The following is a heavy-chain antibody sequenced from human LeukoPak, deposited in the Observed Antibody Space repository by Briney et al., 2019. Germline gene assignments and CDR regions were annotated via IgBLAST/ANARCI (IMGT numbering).Heavy chain of an antibody. CDR3: AREWGLESSGYYYAY. CDR2: ITPIFGTA. V-gene: IGHV1-69*13. J-gene: IGHJ4*02. D-gene: IGHD3-22*01. Sequence: SVNVSCTASGGTFSRFTISWVRQAPGQGFEWMGGITPIFGTANFAQKFQGRVSITADESTSTAFMELSSLRSEDTAVYYCAREWGLESSGYYYAYWGQGTLVTVSS. CDR1: GGTFSRFT.